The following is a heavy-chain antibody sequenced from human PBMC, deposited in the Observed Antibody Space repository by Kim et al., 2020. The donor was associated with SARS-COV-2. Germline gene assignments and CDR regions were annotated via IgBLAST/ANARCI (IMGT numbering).Heavy chain of an antibody. Sequence: GGSLRLSCAASGFTFSSYWMHWVRQAPGKGLVWVSRINSDGSSTSYADSVKGRFTISRDNAKNTLYLQMNSLRAEDTAVYYCARGSYRNDYVWGSYRYGDLDYWGQGTLVTVSS. CDR1: GFTFSSYW. CDR3: ARGSYRNDYVWGSYRYGDLDY. V-gene: IGHV3-74*01. J-gene: IGHJ4*02. D-gene: IGHD3-16*02. CDR2: INSDGSST.